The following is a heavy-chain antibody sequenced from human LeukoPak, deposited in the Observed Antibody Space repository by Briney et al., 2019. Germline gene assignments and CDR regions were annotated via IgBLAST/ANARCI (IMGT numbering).Heavy chain of an antibody. V-gene: IGHV4-34*01. Sequence: SETLSLTCAVYGGSFSGYYWSWIRQPPGKGLEWTGEINHSGSTNYNPSLKSRVTISVDTSKNQFSLKLSSVTAADTAVYYCARGRAATLRFLEWLPDYFDYWGQGTLVTVSS. J-gene: IGHJ4*02. CDR3: ARGRAATLRFLEWLPDYFDY. CDR1: GGSFSGYY. CDR2: INHSGST. D-gene: IGHD3-3*01.